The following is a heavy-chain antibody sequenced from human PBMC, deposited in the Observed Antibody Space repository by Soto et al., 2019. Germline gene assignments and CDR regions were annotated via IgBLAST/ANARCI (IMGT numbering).Heavy chain of an antibody. Sequence: GGSLRLSCAASGFTFSGSAMHWVRQASGKGLEWVGRIRSKANSYGAAYAASVKGRFTISRDDSKNTAYLQMNSLKTEDTAVYYCTRNSGYDYSFDYWGQGTLVTVSS. CDR2: IRSKANSYGA. D-gene: IGHD5-12*01. V-gene: IGHV3-73*01. CDR3: TRNSGYDYSFDY. J-gene: IGHJ4*02. CDR1: GFTFSGSA.